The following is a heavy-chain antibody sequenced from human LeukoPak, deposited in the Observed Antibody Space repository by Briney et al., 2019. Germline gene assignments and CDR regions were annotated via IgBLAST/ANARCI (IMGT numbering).Heavy chain of an antibody. CDR3: ARDNDRTATSLDY. CDR1: GFTFSSYW. V-gene: IGHV3-48*04. Sequence: GGSLRLSCAASGFTFSSYWMIWVRQAPGKGLEWISYISSSGSTIYYADSVKGRFTISRDNAKNSLYLQMNSLRAEDTAVYYCARDNDRTATSLDYWGQGTLVTVSS. J-gene: IGHJ4*02. D-gene: IGHD5-12*01. CDR2: ISSSGSTI.